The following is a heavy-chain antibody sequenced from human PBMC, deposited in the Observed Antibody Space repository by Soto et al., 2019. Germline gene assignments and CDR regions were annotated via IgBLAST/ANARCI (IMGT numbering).Heavy chain of an antibody. CDR3: ARGEYTSRRGFDV. Sequence: EVQLADSGGGVGRPGGSRRLSCAASGIAFGDYGMTWVRRVPGKGLEWVAGISWNGDNTGYADFAKGRFTISRDNSKKSLLLEMNSLRVEDTAFYYCARGEYTSRRGFDVWGQGTPVTVSS. V-gene: IGHV3-20*04. J-gene: IGHJ6*02. D-gene: IGHD6-6*01. CDR1: GIAFGDYG. CDR2: ISWNGDNT.